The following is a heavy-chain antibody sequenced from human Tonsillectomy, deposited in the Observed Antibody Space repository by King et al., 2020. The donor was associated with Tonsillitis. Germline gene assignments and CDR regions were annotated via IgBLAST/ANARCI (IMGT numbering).Heavy chain of an antibody. Sequence: QLVQSGAEVKKPGASVKVSCKISVGTFSSYAINWVRQAPGQGLECMGGSLPILDKADYAQNFQGSFTITADYSTSTAYMEMCSLTSGDTAVYYCARGAAAPASWLDPWGQGTLVTVSS. CDR2: SLPILDKA. J-gene: IGHJ5*02. CDR1: VGTFSSYA. V-gene: IGHV1-69*01. CDR3: ARGAAAPASWLDP. D-gene: IGHD2-15*01.